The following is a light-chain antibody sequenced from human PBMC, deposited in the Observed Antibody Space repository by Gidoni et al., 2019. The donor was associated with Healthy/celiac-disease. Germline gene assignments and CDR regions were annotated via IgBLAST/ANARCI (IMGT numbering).Light chain of an antibody. CDR2: AAS. J-gene: IGKJ2*03. Sequence: DIQLTQSPSSLSASVGDRVTITCRASQSISSYLNWYQQKPGKAPKLLIYAASSLQSGVPSRFSGSGSGTDFTLTISSLQPEDFATYYCQQSYSTPYGFXQXTKLEIK. CDR3: QQSYSTPYG. CDR1: QSISSY. V-gene: IGKV1-39*01.